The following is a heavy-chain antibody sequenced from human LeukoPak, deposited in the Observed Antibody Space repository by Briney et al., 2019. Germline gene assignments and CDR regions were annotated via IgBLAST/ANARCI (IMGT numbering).Heavy chain of an antibody. D-gene: IGHD4-11*01. CDR3: AKRETVTSPMDV. CDR1: GFTFSSYG. J-gene: IGHJ6*03. CDR2: IRYDGSNK. V-gene: IGHV3-30*02. Sequence: AGGSLGLSCAASGFTFSSYGMHWVRQAPGKGLEWVAFIRYDGSNKYYADSVKGRFTISRDNSKNTLYLQMNSLRAEDTAVYYCAKRETVTSPMDVWGKGTTVTVSS.